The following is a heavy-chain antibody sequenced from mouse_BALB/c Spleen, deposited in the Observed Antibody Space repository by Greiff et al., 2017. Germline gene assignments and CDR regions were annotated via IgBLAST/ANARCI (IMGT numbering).Heavy chain of an antibody. CDR2: ISSGSSTI. Sequence: EVQVVESGGGLVQPGGSRKLSCAASGFTFSSFGMHWVRQAPEKGLEWVAYISSGSSTIYYADTVKGRFTISRDNPKNTLFLQMTSLRSEDTAMYYCARDGITYAMDYWGQGTSVTVSS. CDR3: ARDGITYAMDY. CDR1: GFTFSSFG. V-gene: IGHV5-17*02. J-gene: IGHJ4*01. D-gene: IGHD2-4*01.